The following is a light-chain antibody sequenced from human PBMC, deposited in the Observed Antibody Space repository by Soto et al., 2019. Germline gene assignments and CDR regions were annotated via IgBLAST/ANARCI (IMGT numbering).Light chain of an antibody. J-gene: IGKJ1*01. V-gene: IGKV1-5*01. CDR1: QRIATW. CDR2: GAS. CDR3: QQYHLYWT. Sequence: DIPLTQSPSTLSASVGDRVTITCRASQRIATWLAWYQHQPGSAPKLLIYGASTLQSGVPSRFSGSGSGAEFTHTIDNLQPEDFATYYCQQYHLYWTFGPGTKVEI.